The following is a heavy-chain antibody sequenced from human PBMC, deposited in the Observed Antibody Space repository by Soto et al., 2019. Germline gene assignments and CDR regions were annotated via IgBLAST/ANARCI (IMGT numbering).Heavy chain of an antibody. Sequence: QVQLVESGGGVVQPGRSLRLSCAASGFTFSSYGMHWVRQAPGKGLEWVAVISYDGSNKYYADSVKGRFTISRDNSKNTLYLQMNSLRAEDTAVYYCAKGIGGAPYSGSYYFDYWGQGTLVTVSS. D-gene: IGHD1-26*01. CDR2: ISYDGSNK. CDR1: GFTFSSYG. J-gene: IGHJ4*02. V-gene: IGHV3-30*18. CDR3: AKGIGGAPYSGSYYFDY.